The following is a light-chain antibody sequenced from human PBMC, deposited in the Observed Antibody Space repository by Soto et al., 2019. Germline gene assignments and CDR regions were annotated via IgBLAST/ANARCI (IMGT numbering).Light chain of an antibody. CDR3: AAWDDNLNAPYCV. CDR1: SSNIGSNS. J-gene: IGLJ3*02. CDR2: SND. V-gene: IGLV1-44*01. Sequence: QSVLTQPPSASGTPGQRVTISCSGSSSNIGSNSVNWYQHFPGTAPKLLIYSNDQRPSGVPDRFSASKSGTSASLAISGLQSEDEADYLCAAWDDNLNAPYCVFGGGTKLTVL.